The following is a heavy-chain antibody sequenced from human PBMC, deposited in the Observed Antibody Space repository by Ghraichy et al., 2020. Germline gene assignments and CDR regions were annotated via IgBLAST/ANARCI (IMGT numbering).Heavy chain of an antibody. CDR2: IYSGGST. CDR3: ARVIYDCWSGNHGMDV. J-gene: IGHJ6*02. CDR1: GFTVSSNY. D-gene: IGHD3-3*01. Sequence: GGSLRLSCAASGFTVSSNYMSWVRQAPGKGLEWVSVIYSGGSTYYADSVKGRFTISRDNSKNTLYLQMNSLRAEDTAVYYCARVIYDCWSGNHGMDVWGQGTTVTVSS. V-gene: IGHV3-53*01.